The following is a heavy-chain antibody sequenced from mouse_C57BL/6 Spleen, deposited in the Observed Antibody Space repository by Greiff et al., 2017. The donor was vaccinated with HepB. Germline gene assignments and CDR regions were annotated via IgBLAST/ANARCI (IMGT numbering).Heavy chain of an antibody. CDR1: GYTFTSYG. CDR3: ARERDGYDGYFDY. Sequence: VQRVESGAELARPGASVKLSCKASGYTFTSYGISWVKQRTGQGLEWIGEIYPRSGNTYYNEKFKGKATLTADKSSSTAYMELRSLTSEDSAVYFCARERDGYDGYFDYWGQGTTLTVSS. V-gene: IGHV1-81*01. CDR2: IYPRSGNT. D-gene: IGHD2-2*01. J-gene: IGHJ2*01.